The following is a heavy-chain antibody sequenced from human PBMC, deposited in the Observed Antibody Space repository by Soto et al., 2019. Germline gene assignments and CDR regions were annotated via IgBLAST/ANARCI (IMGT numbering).Heavy chain of an antibody. CDR1: GGTFSSYA. V-gene: IGHV1-69*01. Sequence: QVQLVQSGAEVKKPGSSVKVSCKASGGTFSSYAISWVRQAPGQGLEWMGGIIPIFGTANYAQKFQGRVTITADESTSTAYMELSSLRSEDTAVYYCARVVSEIGRSWRWFDYWGQGTLVNVSS. CDR2: IIPIFGTA. CDR3: ARVVSEIGRSWRWFDY. D-gene: IGHD6-13*01. J-gene: IGHJ4*02.